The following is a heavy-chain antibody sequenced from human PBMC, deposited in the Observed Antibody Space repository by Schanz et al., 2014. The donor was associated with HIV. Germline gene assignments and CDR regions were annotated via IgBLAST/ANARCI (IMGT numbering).Heavy chain of an antibody. CDR3: ARRTGPSSSRPYYGMDV. CDR1: GGSISGPSNY. CDR2: ISYTGRA. Sequence: QLHLQESGPGLVKPSETLSLNCTVAGGSISGPSNYWDWIRQSPGGGLEWVGSISYTGRAHYNSSXASRVTMSVDTSKNXFSLRLTSVIATDTAVYXCARRTGPSSSRPYYGMDVWGRGTTVIVSS. V-gene: IGHV4-39*01. J-gene: IGHJ6*02.